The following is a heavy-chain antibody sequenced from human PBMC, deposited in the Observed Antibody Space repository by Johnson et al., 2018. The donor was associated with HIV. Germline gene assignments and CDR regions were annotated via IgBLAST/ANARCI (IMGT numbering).Heavy chain of an antibody. Sequence: VQLVESGGGLIQPGGSLRLSCAASGFTVSSNYMSWVRQAPGKGLEWVSIIYSGGSTSYADSVKGRFTISRDNSKNTLYLQMNSLRAEDTAVYYCLIRDAFDVWGQGTMVTVSS. J-gene: IGHJ3*01. V-gene: IGHV3-53*01. CDR1: GFTVSSNY. CDR3: LIRDAFDV. D-gene: IGHD2-8*01. CDR2: IYSGGST.